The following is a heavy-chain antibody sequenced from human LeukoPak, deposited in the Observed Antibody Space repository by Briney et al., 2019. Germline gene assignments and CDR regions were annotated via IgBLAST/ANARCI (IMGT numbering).Heavy chain of an antibody. CDR2: IDQDGSEK. CDR1: GFTFSSYF. J-gene: IGHJ4*02. Sequence: PGGSLRLSCAASGFTFSSYFMTWVRQAPGKGLEWVANIDQDGSEKYYVDSVKGRFTISRDNAKNTLYLQMNSLRDEDTAVYYCVRGQTIDYWGQGTLVTVSS. CDR3: VRGQTIDY. V-gene: IGHV3-7*04. D-gene: IGHD3-3*01.